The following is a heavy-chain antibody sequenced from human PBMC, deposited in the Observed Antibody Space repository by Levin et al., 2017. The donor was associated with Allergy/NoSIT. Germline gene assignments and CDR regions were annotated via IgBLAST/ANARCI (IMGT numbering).Heavy chain of an antibody. D-gene: IGHD3-10*01. Sequence: AGESLKISCKASGYSLSGNYIHWVRQAPGQGLEWVGWINPNSGGTKYAEKFQGRVTMTKDTSISTAYMELSRLRSDDTAVCYCARDLSRSHSNYYFDYWGQGTLVTVSS. CDR2: INPNSGGT. CDR3: ARDLSRSHSNYYFDY. CDR1: GYSLSGNY. V-gene: IGHV1-2*02. J-gene: IGHJ4*02.